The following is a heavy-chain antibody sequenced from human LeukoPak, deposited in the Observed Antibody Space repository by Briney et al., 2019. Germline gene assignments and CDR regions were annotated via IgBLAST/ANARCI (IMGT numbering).Heavy chain of an antibody. V-gene: IGHV4-59*01. J-gene: IGHJ4*02. CDR2: IYYSGST. D-gene: IGHD3-10*01. CDR3: ASGFTMVRGAAFDY. CDR1: GGSISSYY. Sequence: SETLSLTCTVSGGSISSYYWSWIRQPPGKGLEWIGYIYYSGSTNYNPSLKSRVTISVDTSKNQFSLKLSSVTAADTAVYYCASGFTMVRGAAFDYWGRGTLVTVSS.